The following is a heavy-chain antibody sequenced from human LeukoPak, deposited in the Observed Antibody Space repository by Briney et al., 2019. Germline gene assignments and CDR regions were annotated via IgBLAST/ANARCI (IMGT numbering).Heavy chain of an antibody. CDR3: ASNWGSSCDF. D-gene: IGHD6-13*01. J-gene: IGHJ4*02. CDR2: ISSDGSDT. Sequence: GGSLRLSCAYSGFTCSSYRMHWVRQAPGKGLVWVSRISSDGSDTSYADSVKGRFTISRDKARNTLSLLMNSLRPEDTAVYYCASNWGSSCDFWGQGTLVTVSS. V-gene: IGHV3-74*01. CDR1: GFTCSSYR.